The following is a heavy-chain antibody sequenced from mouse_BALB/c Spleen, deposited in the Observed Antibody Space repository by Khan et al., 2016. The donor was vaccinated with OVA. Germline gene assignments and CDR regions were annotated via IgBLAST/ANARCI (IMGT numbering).Heavy chain of an antibody. CDR1: GYSLTSNYA. CDR2: INYSGST. V-gene: IGHV3-2*02. Sequence: EVQLQESGPGLVKPSQSLSLTCTVTGYSLTSNYAWTWIRQFPGNKLEWMGYINYSGSTSYTPSLKSRISITRDTSKNQFFLQLNSVTTEDTATYFGARGRAYWGQGTLVTVSA. J-gene: IGHJ3*01. D-gene: IGHD3-3*01. CDR3: ARGRAY.